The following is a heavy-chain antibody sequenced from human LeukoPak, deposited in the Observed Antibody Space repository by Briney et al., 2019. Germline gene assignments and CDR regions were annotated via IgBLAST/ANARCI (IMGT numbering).Heavy chain of an antibody. CDR3: ARVSWFPGTSYYYMDV. Sequence: SETLSLTCTVSGGSISSYYWSWIRQPPGKGLLWIGYIHYSGSTNYNPSLKSRVTVSVDTSNNHFSLNLRSVTAADTAVYYCARVSWFPGTSYYYMDVWGKGTTVTVSS. CDR1: GGSISSYY. J-gene: IGHJ6*03. CDR2: IHYSGST. D-gene: IGHD1-1*01. V-gene: IGHV4-59*01.